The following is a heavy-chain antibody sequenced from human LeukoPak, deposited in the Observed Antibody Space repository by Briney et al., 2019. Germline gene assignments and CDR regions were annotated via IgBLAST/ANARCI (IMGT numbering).Heavy chain of an antibody. CDR1: GYSISSGYY. CDR3: ARESNYHGSGTGWFDP. J-gene: IGHJ5*02. D-gene: IGHD3-10*01. Sequence: SETLSLTCSVSGYSISSGYYWGWIRQPPGKGLEWIGNIYDTPHTYYNPSLKSRVTISVDTSKNQFSLRLRFVTAADTGVYYCARESNYHGSGTGWFDPWGQGTLVTVSS. V-gene: IGHV4-38-2*02. CDR2: IYDTPHT.